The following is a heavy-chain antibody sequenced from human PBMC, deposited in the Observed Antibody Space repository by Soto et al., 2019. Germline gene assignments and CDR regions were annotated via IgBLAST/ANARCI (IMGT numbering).Heavy chain of an antibody. CDR3: ARDLPANWFDP. J-gene: IGHJ5*02. CDR1: GFPFSSYW. V-gene: IGHV3-7*01. CDR2: IKQDGSEK. Sequence: GGSLRLSCAASGFPFSSYWMSWVRQAPGKGLEWVANIKQDGSEKYYVDSVKGRFTISRDNAKNSLYLQMNSLRAEDTAVYYCARDLPANWFDPWGQGTLVTVSS.